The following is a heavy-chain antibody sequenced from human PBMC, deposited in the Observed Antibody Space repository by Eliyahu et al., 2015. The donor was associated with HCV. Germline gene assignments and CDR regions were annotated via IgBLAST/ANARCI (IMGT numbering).Heavy chain of an antibody. Sequence: EVQLVESGGGLVKPGGSLRLSCAASGFTFPRYSLNWVRQAPGKGLEWVSSISSRSTFIDYAASVKGRFTISRDNAKNSLYLHMNSLRAEDTAVYFCARDVSPRSTMVRGLIGHWGQGTLVTVSS. V-gene: IGHV3-21*01. J-gene: IGHJ4*02. CDR1: GFTFPRYS. CDR3: ARDVSPRSTMVRGLIGH. CDR2: ISSRSTFI. D-gene: IGHD3-10*01.